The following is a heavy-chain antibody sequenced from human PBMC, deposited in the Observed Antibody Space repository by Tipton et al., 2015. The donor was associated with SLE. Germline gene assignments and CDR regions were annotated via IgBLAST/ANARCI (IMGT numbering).Heavy chain of an antibody. D-gene: IGHD3-10*01. CDR1: IGSLNNYY. Sequence: TLSLTCIVSIGSLNNYYWSWIRQPPGKGLEWIGNIYFTGTTNYNPSLKSRVTISVDTSKNQFSLKLSSVTAADTALYYCARGGSWFDSWGQGTPVTVSS. V-gene: IGHV4-59*01. CDR3: ARGGSWFDS. J-gene: IGHJ5*01. CDR2: IYFTGTT.